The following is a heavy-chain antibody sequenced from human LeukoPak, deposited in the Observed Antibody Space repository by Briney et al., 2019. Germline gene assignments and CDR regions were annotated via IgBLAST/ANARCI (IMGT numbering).Heavy chain of an antibody. J-gene: IGHJ4*02. CDR1: GGSVSRSPYY. D-gene: IGHD4-17*01. CDR3: SSENDYGDYSVDY. V-gene: IGHV4-39*01. CDR2: IYYSGST. Sequence: SETLSLTCTVSGGSVSRSPYYWGWLRQPPGKGLEWIGNIYYSGSTYYNPSLKSRVTITVDTSKNQFSLKLSSVTAADTAVYYCSSENDYGDYSVDYWGQGTLVTVSS.